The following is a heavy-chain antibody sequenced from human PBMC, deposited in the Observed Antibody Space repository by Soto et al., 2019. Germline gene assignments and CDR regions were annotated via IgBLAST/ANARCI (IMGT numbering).Heavy chain of an antibody. D-gene: IGHD3-3*02. CDR1: GSSINSSGYY. CDR3: ARLPSRHLVDY. J-gene: IGHJ4*02. V-gene: IGHV4-39*01. CDR2: MLYVVST. Sequence: SETLSLTCTVSGSSINSSGYYWGWIRQPPGKGLEWIVSMLYVVSTYYNPSLEIRFTVSFDTSKNQFSLNLRSVTAADTAVYYCARLPSRHLVDYWGQGTLVTVSS.